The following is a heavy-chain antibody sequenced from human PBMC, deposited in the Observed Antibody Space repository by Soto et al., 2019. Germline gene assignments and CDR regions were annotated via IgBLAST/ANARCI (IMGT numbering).Heavy chain of an antibody. J-gene: IGHJ2*01. CDR2: VYYSGTT. D-gene: IGHD3-22*01. CDR3: ARMSYFYDKWYFDL. CDR1: GASINNNAYY. Sequence: SETLSLTCTVSGASINNNAYYRSLIRQTPGKGLEWIGYVYYSGTTDYIPSLQSRLSMSIDKSQNQFTLKLNSVTAADTATYYCARMSYFYDKWYFDLWGRGTLVTVSS. V-gene: IGHV4-30-4*01.